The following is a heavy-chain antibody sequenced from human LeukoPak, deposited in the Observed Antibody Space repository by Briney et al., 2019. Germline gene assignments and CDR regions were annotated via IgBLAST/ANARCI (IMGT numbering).Heavy chain of an antibody. CDR1: GYSFTSYW. J-gene: IGHJ3*02. CDR3: ARQEGHSGSYPDAFDI. D-gene: IGHD1-26*01. Sequence: GESLQISCQGSGYSFTSYWIGWVRQMPGKGLEWMGIIYPGDSDTRYSPSFQGQVTISADKSISTAYLQWSSLKASDTAMYYCARQEGHSGSYPDAFDIWGQGTMVTVSS. CDR2: IYPGDSDT. V-gene: IGHV5-51*01.